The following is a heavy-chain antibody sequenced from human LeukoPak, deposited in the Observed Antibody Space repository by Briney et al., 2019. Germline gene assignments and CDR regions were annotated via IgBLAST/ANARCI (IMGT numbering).Heavy chain of an antibody. V-gene: IGHV3-23*01. D-gene: IGHD3-22*01. CDR1: GFTFSSYA. J-gene: IGHJ4*02. CDR2: ISGSGGST. Sequence: GGSLRLSCAASGFTFSSYAMSWVRQAQGKGLEWVSAISGSGGSTYYADSVKGRFTISRDNSKNTLYLQMNSLRAEDTAVYYCAKDDRFNYYDSSGYSPFDYWGQGTLVTVSS. CDR3: AKDDRFNYYDSSGYSPFDY.